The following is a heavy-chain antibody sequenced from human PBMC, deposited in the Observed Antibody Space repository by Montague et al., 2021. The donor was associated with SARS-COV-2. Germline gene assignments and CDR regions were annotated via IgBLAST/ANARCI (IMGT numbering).Heavy chain of an antibody. J-gene: IGHJ4*02. Sequence: SLRLSCAASGFTFSSYEMNWVRQAPGKGLEWVSYISSSGSTIYYADSVKGRFTISRDNAKNSLYLQMNSLRAEDTAVYYCARADTPMVIYFDYWGQGTLVTVSS. CDR3: ARADTPMVIYFDY. V-gene: IGHV3-48*03. D-gene: IGHD5-18*01. CDR1: GFTFSSYE. CDR2: ISSSGSTI.